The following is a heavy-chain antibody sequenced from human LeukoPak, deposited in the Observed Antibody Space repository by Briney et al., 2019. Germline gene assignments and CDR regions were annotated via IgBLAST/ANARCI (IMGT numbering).Heavy chain of an antibody. D-gene: IGHD2-2*01. Sequence: GSLRLSCAASGFTFSSCAMHWVRQAPGKGLEWVAVISYDGSNKYYADSVKGRFTISRDNSKNTLYLQMNSLRAEDTAVYYCAKGGVPVVSPAVNWGQGTLVTVSS. CDR3: AKGGVPVVSPAVN. CDR2: ISYDGSNK. J-gene: IGHJ4*02. V-gene: IGHV3-30-3*01. CDR1: GFTFSSCA.